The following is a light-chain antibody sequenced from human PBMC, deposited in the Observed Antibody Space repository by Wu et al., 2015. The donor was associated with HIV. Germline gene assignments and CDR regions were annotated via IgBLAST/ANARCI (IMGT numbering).Light chain of an antibody. V-gene: IGKV1-13*02. CDR1: QDIFTY. J-gene: IGKJ5*01. CDR3: QQLNSFPLT. CDR2: DAS. Sequence: AIQLTQSPSSLSASIGDSVNITCRASQDIFTYLAWYQQTPGKAPRVLIYDASTLQSGVSSRFSGSGSGADFTLTISGLQREDFAVYFCQQLNSFPLTFGQGSR.